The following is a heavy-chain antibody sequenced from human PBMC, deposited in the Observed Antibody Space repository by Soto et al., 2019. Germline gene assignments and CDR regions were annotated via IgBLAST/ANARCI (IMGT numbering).Heavy chain of an antibody. D-gene: IGHD2-15*01. Sequence: PGGSLRLSCAASGFTFSSYAMSWVRQAPGKGLEWVSAISGSGGSTYYADSVKGRFTISRDNSKNTLYLQMNSLRAEDTAVYYCAKVGYCSGGSCSDAFDISGQGTMVTVSS. CDR3: AKVGYCSGGSCSDAFDI. CDR2: ISGSGGST. CDR1: GFTFSSYA. J-gene: IGHJ3*02. V-gene: IGHV3-23*01.